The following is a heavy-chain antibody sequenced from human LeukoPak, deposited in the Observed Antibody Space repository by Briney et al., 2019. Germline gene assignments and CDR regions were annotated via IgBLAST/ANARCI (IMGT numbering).Heavy chain of an antibody. CDR2: ISGSGGST. J-gene: IGHJ3*02. V-gene: IGHV3-23*01. Sequence: GGSLRLSCAASGCTFSSYAMSWVRQAPGKGLEWVSAISGSGGSTYYADSVKGRFTISRDNSKNTLYLQMNSLRAEDTAVYYCAKALWSGYYVDAFDIWGQGTMVTVSS. D-gene: IGHD3-3*01. CDR3: AKALWSGYYVDAFDI. CDR1: GCTFSSYA.